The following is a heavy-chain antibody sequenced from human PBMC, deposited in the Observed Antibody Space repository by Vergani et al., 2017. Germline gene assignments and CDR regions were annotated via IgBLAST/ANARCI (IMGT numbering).Heavy chain of an antibody. V-gene: IGHV3-21*01. CDR2: ISSSSSYI. J-gene: IGHJ5*02. CDR3: ARDDLGDGSGRNWFDP. D-gene: IGHD3-16*01. Sequence: EVQLVESGGGLVKPGGSLRLSCAASGFTFSSYSMNWVRQAPGKGLEWVSSISSSSSYIYYADSVKGRFTISRDNAKNSLYLQMNSLRAEDTAVYYCARDDLGDGSGRNWFDPWGQGTLVTVSS. CDR1: GFTFSSYS.